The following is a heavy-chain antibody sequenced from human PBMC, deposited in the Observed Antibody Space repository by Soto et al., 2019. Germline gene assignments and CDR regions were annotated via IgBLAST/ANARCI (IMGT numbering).Heavy chain of an antibody. V-gene: IGHV4-4*02. D-gene: IGHD4-17*01. Sequence: PSETLSLTCAVSGGSISSSNWWSWVRQPPGKGLEWIGEIYHSGSTNYNPSLKSRVTISVDKSKNQFSLKLSSVTAADTAVYYCARIQTQNDYGDHKERTKWGQGTLVTVSS. CDR1: GGSISSSNW. J-gene: IGHJ4*02. CDR2: IYHSGST. CDR3: ARIQTQNDYGDHKERTK.